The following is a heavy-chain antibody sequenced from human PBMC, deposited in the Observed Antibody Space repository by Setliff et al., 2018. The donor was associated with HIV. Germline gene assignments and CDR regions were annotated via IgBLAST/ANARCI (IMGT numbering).Heavy chain of an antibody. V-gene: IGHV1-69*02. CDR1: EDTFNSYT. Sequence: GASVKVSCKASEDTFNSYTIHWVRQTPGQGLEWMGRTIPVLSMSNFELKFQGRGSIFADKSTSTAYLGLNVLTSEDTAIYYCATSFGSGVAPFDNWGQGTLVTVSS. D-gene: IGHD3-10*01. J-gene: IGHJ4*02. CDR3: ATSFGSGVAPFDN. CDR2: TIPVLSMS.